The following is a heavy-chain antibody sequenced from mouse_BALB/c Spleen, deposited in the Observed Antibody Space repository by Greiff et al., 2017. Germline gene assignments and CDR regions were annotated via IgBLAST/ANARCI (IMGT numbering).Heavy chain of an antibody. CDR3: AREDYRYFFDY. CDR1: GFTFSSYG. J-gene: IGHJ2*01. CDR2: INSNGGST. D-gene: IGHD2-14*01. Sequence: EVQLQQSGGGLVQPGGSLKLSCAASGFTFSSYGMSWVRQTPDKRLELVATINSNGGSTYYPDSVKGRFTISRDNAKNTLYLQMSSLKSEDTAMYYCAREDYRYFFDYWGQGTTLTVSS. V-gene: IGHV5-6-3*01.